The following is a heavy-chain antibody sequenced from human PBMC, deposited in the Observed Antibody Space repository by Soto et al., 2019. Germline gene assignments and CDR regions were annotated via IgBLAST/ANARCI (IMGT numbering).Heavy chain of an antibody. CDR1: GFTFSGAA. Sequence: GGSPRLSCAAAGFTFSGAAMHWVRKASGKGLEWVGRIRSKANSYATAYAASVKGRFTISRDDSKNTAYLQMNSLKTEDTAVYFCTVWGNPDERQGFDYWGQGTLVTVSS. D-gene: IGHD3-16*01. CDR3: TVWGNPDERQGFDY. CDR2: IRSKANSYAT. V-gene: IGHV3-73*01. J-gene: IGHJ4*02.